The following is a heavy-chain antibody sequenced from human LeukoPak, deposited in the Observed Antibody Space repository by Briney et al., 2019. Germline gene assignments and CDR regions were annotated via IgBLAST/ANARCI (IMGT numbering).Heavy chain of an antibody. CDR3: ARGTSPPPDY. V-gene: IGHV4-59*01. J-gene: IGHJ4*02. CDR1: GGSFSTYY. CDR2: INYSGST. Sequence: SETLSLTCTVSGGSFSTYYWSWIRQPPGKGLEWIGYINYSGSTTYSPSLKSRVTISVDTSKNQFSLKLSSVTAADTAVYYFARGTSPPPDYWGQGTLVTVSS.